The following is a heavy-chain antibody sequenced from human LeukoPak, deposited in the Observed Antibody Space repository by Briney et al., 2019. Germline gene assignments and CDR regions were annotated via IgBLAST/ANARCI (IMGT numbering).Heavy chain of an antibody. CDR1: GFTFSSYG. V-gene: IGHV3-30*19. D-gene: IGHD3-22*01. J-gene: IGHJ4*02. Sequence: GGSLRLSCAASGFTFSSYGMHWVRQAPGKGLEWVAVISYDGSNKYYADSVKGRFTISRDNSKNTLYLQMNSLRAEDTAVYYCARAPVSWVLYFDYWGQGTLVTVSS. CDR3: ARAPVSWVLYFDY. CDR2: ISYDGSNK.